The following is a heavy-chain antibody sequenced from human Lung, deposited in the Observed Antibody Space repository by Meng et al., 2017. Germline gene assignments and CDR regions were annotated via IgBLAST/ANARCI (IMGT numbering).Heavy chain of an antibody. CDR1: GGSFSDYY. D-gene: IGHD4-11*01. Sequence: QVHVQQWGAGLLKPSETLSLTCVVSGGSFSDYYWSCIRQPPGKGLEWIGEINHSGSTNYNPSLESRATISVDTSQNNLSLKLSSVTAADSAVYYCARGPTTMAHDFDYWGQGTLVTVSS. CDR2: INHSGST. CDR3: ARGPTTMAHDFDY. V-gene: IGHV4-34*01. J-gene: IGHJ4*02.